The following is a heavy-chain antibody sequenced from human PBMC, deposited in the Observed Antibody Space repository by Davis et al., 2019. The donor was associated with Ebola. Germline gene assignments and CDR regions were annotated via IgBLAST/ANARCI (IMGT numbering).Heavy chain of an antibody. CDR1: GGSVGSDY. J-gene: IGHJ5*02. Sequence: MPSETLSLTCSVSGGSVGSDYWSWIRQSPGKGLEWIAFISNGGRTIYNPSLKSRVTISVDTSKNQFSLKLSSVTAADTAVYYCAKGGVKTNDRWGQGTLVTVSS. CDR3: AKGGVKTNDR. V-gene: IGHV4-59*02. D-gene: IGHD3-10*01. CDR2: ISNGGRT.